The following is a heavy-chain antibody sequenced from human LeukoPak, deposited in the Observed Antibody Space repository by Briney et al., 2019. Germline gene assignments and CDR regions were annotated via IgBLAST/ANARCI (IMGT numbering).Heavy chain of an antibody. D-gene: IGHD3-22*01. Sequence: GASVKVSCKASGYTFTGYYMHWVRQAPGQGLEWMGWINPNSGGTNYAQKFQGRVTMTRDTSISTAYMELSRLRSDDTAVYYCACSRPLAYYYDSSGYSEYWGQGTLVTVSS. CDR2: INPNSGGT. J-gene: IGHJ4*02. CDR3: ACSRPLAYYYDSSGYSEY. CDR1: GYTFTGYY. V-gene: IGHV1-2*02.